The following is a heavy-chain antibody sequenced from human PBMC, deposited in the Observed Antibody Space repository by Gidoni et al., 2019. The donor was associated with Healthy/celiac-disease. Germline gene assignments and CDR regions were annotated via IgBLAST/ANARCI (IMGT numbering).Heavy chain of an antibody. Sequence: QVQLVQSGAEVKKPGASVKVSCKASGYTFTSYAMHWVRQAPGQRLEWMGWINAGNGNTKYSQKFQGRVTITRDTSASTAYMELSSLRSEDTAVYYCARTPGPTVTLFDYWGQGTLVTVSS. V-gene: IGHV1-3*01. CDR3: ARTPGPTVTLFDY. CDR2: INAGNGNT. J-gene: IGHJ4*02. D-gene: IGHD4-17*01. CDR1: GYTFTSYA.